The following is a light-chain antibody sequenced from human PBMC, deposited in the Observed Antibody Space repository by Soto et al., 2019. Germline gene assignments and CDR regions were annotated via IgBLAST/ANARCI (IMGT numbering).Light chain of an antibody. CDR2: GAS. Sequence: EIVLTQSPGTLSLSPGERATLSCRASQILSNNYLGWYQQKAGQAPRLLVYGASTRATGIPDRFSGSGSGTDFTLTISRLEPEDFAVYYCQQYVKSTWTFGQGTKVEIK. CDR1: QILSNNY. V-gene: IGKV3-20*01. CDR3: QQYVKSTWT. J-gene: IGKJ1*01.